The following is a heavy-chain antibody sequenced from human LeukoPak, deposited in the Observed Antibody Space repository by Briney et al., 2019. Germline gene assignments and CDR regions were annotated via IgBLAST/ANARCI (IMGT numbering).Heavy chain of an antibody. D-gene: IGHD6-6*01. J-gene: IGHJ4*02. Sequence: GGSLRLSCVASGFTFTDYTMNWVRQAPGKGLEWVSYISSSGSAKYYADSVKGRFTISRDNAKNSLYLQMNSLRAEDTAVYYCAGSSLGSSSAYRHFDYWGQGNLVTVSS. V-gene: IGHV3-48*04. CDR3: AGSSLGSSSAYRHFDY. CDR1: GFTFTDYT. CDR2: ISSSGSAK.